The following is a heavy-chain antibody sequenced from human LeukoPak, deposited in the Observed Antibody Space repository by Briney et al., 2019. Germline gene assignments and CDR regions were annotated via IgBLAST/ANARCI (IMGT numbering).Heavy chain of an antibody. CDR2: FYNGGST. CDR3: ARASQWLAFDD. Sequence: PGGSLRLSCAASGFTVSSNHMSWVRQAPGKGLEWVSVFYNGGSTNYADSVKGGFTISGDNYKKPLYLQMNSLRVEDTAVYFCARASQWLAFDDWGQGTLVTVSS. D-gene: IGHD6-19*01. J-gene: IGHJ4*02. V-gene: IGHV3-53*01. CDR1: GFTVSSNH.